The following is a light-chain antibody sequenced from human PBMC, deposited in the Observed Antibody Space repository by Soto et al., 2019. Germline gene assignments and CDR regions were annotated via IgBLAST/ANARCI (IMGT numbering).Light chain of an antibody. CDR1: QSVSSY. V-gene: IGKV3-11*01. CDR2: DAS. Sequence: IVLSHSPARPCFYTAERATLSFRARQSVSSYLACYQHKPGQAPRHLVYDASKRSTGIPARFSGSGSVTDFTLTISSLVPRDFAVYYCLQRSNCPRTFGQGT. J-gene: IGKJ1*01. CDR3: LQRSNCPRT.